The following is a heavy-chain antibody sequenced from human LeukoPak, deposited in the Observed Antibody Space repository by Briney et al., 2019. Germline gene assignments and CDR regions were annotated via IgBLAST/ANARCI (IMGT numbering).Heavy chain of an antibody. V-gene: IGHV3-7*01. Sequence: GGSLRLSCAASGFTFSSYWMSWVRQAPGKGLEWVANIRQDGSERYYVDSVKGRFTISRDNAKNSLYLQMNSLRAEDTAVYYCARDRSYGSGAYYYYYYMDVWGKGTTVTVSS. CDR3: ARDRSYGSGAYYYYYYMDV. CDR2: IRQDGSER. D-gene: IGHD3-10*01. J-gene: IGHJ6*03. CDR1: GFTFSSYW.